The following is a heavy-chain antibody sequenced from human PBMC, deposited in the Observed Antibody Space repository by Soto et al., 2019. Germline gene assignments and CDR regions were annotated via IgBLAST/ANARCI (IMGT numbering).Heavy chain of an antibody. J-gene: IGHJ4*02. V-gene: IGHV1-69*01. CDR3: ARDPFSHRGDGYNYGY. D-gene: IGHD5-12*01. Sequence: QVQLVQSGAEVKKPGSSVKVSCKASGGAFSSYAISWVRQAPGQGLEWMGGIIPIFGTANYAQKFQGRVTITADESTSTAYMELSSLRSEDTAVYYCARDPFSHRGDGYNYGYWGQGTLVTVSS. CDR2: IIPIFGTA. CDR1: GGAFSSYA.